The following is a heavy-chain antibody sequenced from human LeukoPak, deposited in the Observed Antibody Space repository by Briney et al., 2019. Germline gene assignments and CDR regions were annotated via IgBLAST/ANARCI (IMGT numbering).Heavy chain of an antibody. CDR3: ARDYYYDSSGYRIFDY. J-gene: IGHJ4*02. CDR1: GFTVSNDY. D-gene: IGHD3-22*01. Sequence: GGSLRLSCAASGFTVSNDYMNWVRQAPGKGLEWASVIYSGGSTYYADSVKGRFTISRDNSKNTLYLQMNSLRAEDTAVYYCARDYYYDSSGYRIFDYWGQGTLVTVSS. CDR2: IYSGGST. V-gene: IGHV3-66*01.